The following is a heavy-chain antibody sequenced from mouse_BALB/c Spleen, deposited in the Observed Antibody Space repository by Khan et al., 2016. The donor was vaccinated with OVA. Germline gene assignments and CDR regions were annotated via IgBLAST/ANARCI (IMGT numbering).Heavy chain of an antibody. CDR3: ATLYGNPFAY. V-gene: IGHV14-3*02. CDR1: GFNIKDTY. CDR2: IDPPNGYS. Sequence: VQLKQSGAELVKPGASVKLSCSASGFNIKDTYIHWVKQRPEQGLEWIGRIDPPNGYSKYGPKFQDKATLTADTSSNTAYLQLSSLTSEDTAVYDGATLYGNPFAYGGQGTLVSVSA. D-gene: IGHD2-1*01. J-gene: IGHJ3*01.